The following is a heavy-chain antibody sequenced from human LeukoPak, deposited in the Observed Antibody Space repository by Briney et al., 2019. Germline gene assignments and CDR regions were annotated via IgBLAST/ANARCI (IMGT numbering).Heavy chain of an antibody. D-gene: IGHD3-3*01. CDR2: INPDSGGT. CDR1: GYTITSYY. J-gene: IGHJ6*03. V-gene: IGHV1-2*02. Sequence: ASVKVSCKTSGYTITSYYIHWVRQAPGQGLEWMGWINPDSGGTNYAQKFQGRVTMTMDTSIHTVYMELSRLRSDDTAVYYCARDTLLAIFGVVTTYMDVWGKGTTVTVSS. CDR3: ARDTLLAIFGVVTTYMDV.